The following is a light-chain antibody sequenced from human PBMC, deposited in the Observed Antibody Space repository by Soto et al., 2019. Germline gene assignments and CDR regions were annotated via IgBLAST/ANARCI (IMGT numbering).Light chain of an antibody. CDR1: SRDVGGYYF. CDR3: SAYAGSNTFV. Sequence: QSVLTQPPSASGSPGQSVTISCTGTSRDVGGYYFVSWYQQHPGKAARLIIYEVTKRPSGVPDRFSASRSGDTASLTVSGLQTEDEADYYCSAYAGSNTFVFGTGTKVTVL. CDR2: EVT. V-gene: IGLV2-8*01. J-gene: IGLJ1*01.